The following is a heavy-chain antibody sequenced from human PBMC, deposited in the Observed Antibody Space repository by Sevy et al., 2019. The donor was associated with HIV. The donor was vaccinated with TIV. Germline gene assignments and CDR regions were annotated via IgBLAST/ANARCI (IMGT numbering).Heavy chain of an antibody. Sequence: ASVKVSRKASGYTFTGDYLHWVRQAPGQGLEWMGRVYPKSGGTNYAQKFQGRVTMTRDTSISTAYMELSRLRSDDTAVYYCVRDAGGGTTNSGMDVWGQGTTVTVSS. J-gene: IGHJ6*02. V-gene: IGHV1-2*06. CDR3: VRDAGGGTTNSGMDV. CDR2: VYPKSGGT. D-gene: IGHD1-7*01. CDR1: GYTFTGDY.